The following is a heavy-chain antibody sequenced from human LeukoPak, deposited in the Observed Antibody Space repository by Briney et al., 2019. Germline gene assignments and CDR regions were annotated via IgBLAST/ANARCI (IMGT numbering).Heavy chain of an antibody. Sequence: GGSLRLSCAASGFTLSSYALSWVRQAPGKGLEWVSSISSSGGYTFYADSVKGRFTISRGEPKNTLYLQMNSLRVEDTATYFCAERSHGDHYYGMDVWGQGTTVTVSS. V-gene: IGHV3-23*01. CDR2: ISSSGGYT. CDR1: GFTLSSYA. D-gene: IGHD4-17*01. CDR3: AERSHGDHYYGMDV. J-gene: IGHJ6*02.